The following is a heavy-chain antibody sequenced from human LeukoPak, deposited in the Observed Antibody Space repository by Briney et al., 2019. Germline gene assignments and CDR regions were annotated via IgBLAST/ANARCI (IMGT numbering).Heavy chain of an antibody. V-gene: IGHV4-59*08. CDR1: GGSISSYY. Sequence: SETLSLTCTVSGGSISSYYWSWIRQPPGKGLEWIWEINHSGSTNYNPSLKSRVTISVETSKNQLSLKLSSVTAADTAVYYCAKGLYYYDSSGLLRYWGQGTLVTVSS. J-gene: IGHJ4*02. CDR2: INHSGST. CDR3: AKGLYYYDSSGLLRY. D-gene: IGHD3-22*01.